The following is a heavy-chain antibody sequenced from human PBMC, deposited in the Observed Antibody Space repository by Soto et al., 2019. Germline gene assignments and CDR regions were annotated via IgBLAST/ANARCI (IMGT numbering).Heavy chain of an antibody. CDR1: GFTFGDYA. Sequence: GESLKISCTASGFTFGDYAMSWFRQAPGKGLEWVGFIRSKAYGGTTEYAASVKGRFTISRDDSKSIAYLQMNSLKTEDTAVYYCTRGCSSTSCYRTYGMDVWGQGTTVTVSS. J-gene: IGHJ6*02. D-gene: IGHD2-2*02. CDR2: IRSKAYGGTT. V-gene: IGHV3-49*03. CDR3: TRGCSSTSCYRTYGMDV.